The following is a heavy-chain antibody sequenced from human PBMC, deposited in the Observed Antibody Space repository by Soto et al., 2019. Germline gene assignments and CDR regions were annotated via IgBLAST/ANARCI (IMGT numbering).Heavy chain of an antibody. CDR1: GFTFSSYA. V-gene: IGHV3-23*01. CDR3: AKSVVPAAILVVGRYHYYYGMDV. J-gene: IGHJ6*02. D-gene: IGHD2-2*01. CDR2: ISGSGGST. Sequence: GSLRLSCAASGFTFSSYAMSWVRQAPGKGLEWVSAISGSGGSTYYADSVKGRFTISRDNSKNTLYLQMNSPRAEDTAVYYCAKSVVPAAILVVGRYHYYYGMDVWGQGTTVTVSS.